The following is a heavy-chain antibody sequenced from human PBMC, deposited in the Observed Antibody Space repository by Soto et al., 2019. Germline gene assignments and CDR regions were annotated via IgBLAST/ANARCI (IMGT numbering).Heavy chain of an antibody. CDR3: AREGMAGTDYYYYGMDV. J-gene: IGHJ6*02. D-gene: IGHD1-1*01. Sequence: GGSLRLSCAASGFTFSSYSMNWVRQAPGKGLEWVSSISSSSSYIYYADSVKGRFTISRDNAKNSLYLQMNSLRAEDTAVYYCAREGMAGTDYYYYGMDVWGQGTTVTVSS. CDR2: ISSSSSYI. CDR1: GFTFSSYS. V-gene: IGHV3-21*01.